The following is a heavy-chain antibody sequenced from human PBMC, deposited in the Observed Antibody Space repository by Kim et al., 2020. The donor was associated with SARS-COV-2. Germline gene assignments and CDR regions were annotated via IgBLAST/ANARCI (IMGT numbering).Heavy chain of an antibody. D-gene: IGHD3-22*01. J-gene: IGHJ4*02. CDR3: AKSQAPYYYDSSGYPFY. Sequence: GGSLRLSCAASGFTFSSYAMSWVRQAPGKGLEWVSAISGSGGSTYYADSVKGRFTISRDNSKNTLYLQMNSLRAEDTAVYYCAKSQAPYYYDSSGYPFYWGQGTLVTVSS. CDR2: ISGSGGST. V-gene: IGHV3-23*01. CDR1: GFTFSSYA.